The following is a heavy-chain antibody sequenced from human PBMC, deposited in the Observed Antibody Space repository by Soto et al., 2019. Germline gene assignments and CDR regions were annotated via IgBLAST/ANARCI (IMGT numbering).Heavy chain of an antibody. CDR2: ISGSGSSI. D-gene: IGHD3-10*01. V-gene: IGHV3-21*01. Sequence: GGSLRLSCAASGFTFSSYAMSWVRRAPGKGLEWVSAISGSGSSIYYADSVKGRFTISRDNAKNSLYLQMNSLRAEDTAVYYCARDHKVRGNYYYGMDVWGQGTTVTVSS. CDR3: ARDHKVRGNYYYGMDV. CDR1: GFTFSSYA. J-gene: IGHJ6*02.